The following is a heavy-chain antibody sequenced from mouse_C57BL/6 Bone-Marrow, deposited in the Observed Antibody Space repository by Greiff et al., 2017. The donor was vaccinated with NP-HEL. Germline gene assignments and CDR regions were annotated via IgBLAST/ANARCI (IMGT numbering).Heavy chain of an antibody. CDR3: ARASLRDYFDY. V-gene: IGHV5-16*01. Sequence: EVMLVESEGGLVQPGSSMKLSCTASGFTFSDYYMAWVRQVPEKGLEWVANINYDGSSTYYLDSLKSRFIISRDNAKNILYLQMSSLKSEDTATYYCARASLRDYFDYWGQGTTLTVSS. CDR1: GFTFSDYY. J-gene: IGHJ2*01. D-gene: IGHD1-1*01. CDR2: INYDGSST.